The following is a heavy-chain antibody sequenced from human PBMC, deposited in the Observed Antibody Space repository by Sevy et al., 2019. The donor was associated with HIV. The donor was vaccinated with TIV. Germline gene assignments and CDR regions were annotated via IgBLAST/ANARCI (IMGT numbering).Heavy chain of an antibody. V-gene: IGHV3-23*01. CDR2: ISGPGALT. J-gene: IGHJ3*02. CDR1: GFTFRIYG. Sequence: GGSLRLSCAASGFTFRIYGMSWVRQAPGKGLEWVSSISGPGALTYYADSVKVRFTISRDNCKNTLFLQMNSLRAEDTALYLCAKRDDPATDYADYVPNGFDIWGQATMVTVSS. CDR3: AKRDDPATDYADYVPNGFDI. D-gene: IGHD4-17*01.